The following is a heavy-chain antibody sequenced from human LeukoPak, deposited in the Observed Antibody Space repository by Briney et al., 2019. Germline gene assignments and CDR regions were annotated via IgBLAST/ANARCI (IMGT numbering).Heavy chain of an antibody. CDR2: INPNSGGT. V-gene: IGHV1-2*02. Sequence: ASVKVSCKAPGYTFTGYYMHWVRQAPGQGLEWMGWINPNSGGTNYAQKFQGRVTMTRDTSISTAYMELSRLRSDDTAVYYCQQRVNSSSLPYWGRGTLVTVSS. CDR3: QQRVNSSSLPY. D-gene: IGHD6-13*01. J-gene: IGHJ4*02. CDR1: GYTFTGYY.